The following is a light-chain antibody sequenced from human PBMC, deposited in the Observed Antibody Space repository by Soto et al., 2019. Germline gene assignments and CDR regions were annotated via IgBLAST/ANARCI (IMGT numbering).Light chain of an antibody. CDR3: QQRSNWSTRT. V-gene: IGKV3-11*02. J-gene: IGKJ5*01. CDR2: DEX. Sequence: IVLKQTPATLFVSRGERATLFXRVSHSVTTYLSWYQQKDGQXPRPLXXDEXNRATGIPARFIGSGSGRDFTLTISSLEPEYFSVSYCQQRSNWSTRTFGQGTRLDI. CDR1: HSVTTY.